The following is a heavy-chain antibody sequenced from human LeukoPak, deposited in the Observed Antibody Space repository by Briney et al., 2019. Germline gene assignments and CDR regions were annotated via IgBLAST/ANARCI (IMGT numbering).Heavy chain of an antibody. CDR3: ARAWPPGLRTVAYDY. V-gene: IGHV3-30*03. J-gene: IGHJ4*02. Sequence: GGSLRLSCAASGFTFSSYGMHWVRQAPGKGLEWVAVISYDGSNKYYADSVKGRFTISRDNSKNTLYLQMNSLRAEDTAVYYCARAWPPGLRTVAYDYWGQGTLVTVSS. CDR1: GFTFSSYG. D-gene: IGHD6-19*01. CDR2: ISYDGSNK.